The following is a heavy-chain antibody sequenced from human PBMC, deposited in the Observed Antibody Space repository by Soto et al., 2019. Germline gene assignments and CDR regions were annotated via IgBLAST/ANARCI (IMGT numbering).Heavy chain of an antibody. J-gene: IGHJ6*01. CDR3: AREGYCSSTSCYGHYYYGMDV. Sequence: EVQLVESGGGLVQPGGSLRLSCAASGFTFSSYWMSWVRQAPGKGLEWVANIKQDGSEKYYVDSVKGRFTISRDNAKNSLYLQMNSLRAEDTAVYYCAREGYCSSTSCYGHYYYGMDVW. CDR2: IKQDGSEK. V-gene: IGHV3-7*03. CDR1: GFTFSSYW. D-gene: IGHD2-2*01.